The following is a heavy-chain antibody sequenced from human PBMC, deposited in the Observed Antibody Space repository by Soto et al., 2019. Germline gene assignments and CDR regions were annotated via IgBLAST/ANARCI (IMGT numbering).Heavy chain of an antibody. CDR1: GFTFTRYG. CDR3: ARDGNYDTASKFNFDY. CDR2: IWYDGSKK. V-gene: IGHV3-33*01. Sequence: QVQLVESGGGVVQAGMSLRLSCATSGFTFTRYGFHWVRQAPGKGLEWVAVIWYDGSKKYYADSVKGRFTISRDDSTNTLSLQMNSLRAEDTALYYCARDGNYDTASKFNFDYWGQGTLVSVSS. D-gene: IGHD5-18*01. J-gene: IGHJ4*02.